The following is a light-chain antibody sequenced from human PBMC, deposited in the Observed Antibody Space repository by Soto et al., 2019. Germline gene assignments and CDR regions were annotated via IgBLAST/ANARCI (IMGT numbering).Light chain of an antibody. Sequence: IQLTQSPSALSASLGDRASMTCRASQSLDRDYLAWYQQKPGKAPNLLIYKASTLESGVPSRFSGGGSGTEFTPTISSLQSEDFAVYYCQQYNNTPRTFFQGTK. V-gene: IGKV1-5*03. CDR3: QQYNNTPRT. J-gene: IGKJ1*01. CDR1: QSLDRDY. CDR2: KAS.